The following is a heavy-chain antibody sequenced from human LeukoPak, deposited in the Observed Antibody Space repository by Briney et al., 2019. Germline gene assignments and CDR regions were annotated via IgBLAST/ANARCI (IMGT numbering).Heavy chain of an antibody. J-gene: IGHJ3*02. Sequence: GGSLRLSCAASGFTLISNDISWVSQAPGRRLEWVSVIYSGGSTYYADSVKGRFTISRDNSKNTLYLQMNSLRAEDTAVYYCARDSAGFLGAFDIWGQGTMVTVSS. CDR1: GFTLISND. V-gene: IGHV3-53*01. CDR2: IYSGGST. CDR3: ARDSAGFLGAFDI.